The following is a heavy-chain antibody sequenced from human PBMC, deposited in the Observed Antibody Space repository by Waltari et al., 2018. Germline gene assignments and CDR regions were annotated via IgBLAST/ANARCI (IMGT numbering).Heavy chain of an antibody. Sequence: QVQLVQSGAEVKKPGASVKVSCKVSGYTLTELSMHWVRQAPGKGLEWMGGFDPEDGETIYAQKFQGRVTMTEDTSTDTAYMELNSLRAEDMALYYCAKGFRASRAAFDIWGQGTMVTVSS. CDR1: GYTLTELS. V-gene: IGHV1-24*01. J-gene: IGHJ3*02. CDR2: FDPEDGET. CDR3: AKGFRASRAAFDI.